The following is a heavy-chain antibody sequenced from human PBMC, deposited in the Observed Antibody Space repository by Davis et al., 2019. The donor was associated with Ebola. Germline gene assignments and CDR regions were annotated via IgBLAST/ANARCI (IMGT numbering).Heavy chain of an antibody. Sequence: AASVKVSCKASGLTFTSSTVQWVRQARGQRLEWIGWIVVGSGNTNYAQRFQERVTITRDMSTSTAYMELSSLRSEDTAVYYCAAGGDGPPDYWGQGTLVTVSS. J-gene: IGHJ4*02. CDR3: AAGGDGPPDY. CDR2: IVVGSGNT. V-gene: IGHV1-58*01. CDR1: GLTFTSST.